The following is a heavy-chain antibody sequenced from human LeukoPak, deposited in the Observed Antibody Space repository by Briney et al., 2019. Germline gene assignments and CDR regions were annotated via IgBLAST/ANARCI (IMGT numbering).Heavy chain of an antibody. Sequence: ASVKVSCKASRYAFTSYYMHWVRQAPGQGLEWMGIINPSGGSTSYAQKFQGRVTMTRDTSTSTVYMELSSLRSEDTAVYYCARSYCDFWSGYYTVRYWGQGTLVTVSS. CDR3: ARSYCDFWSGYYTVRY. CDR2: INPSGGST. J-gene: IGHJ4*02. V-gene: IGHV1-46*01. D-gene: IGHD3-3*01. CDR1: RYAFTSYY.